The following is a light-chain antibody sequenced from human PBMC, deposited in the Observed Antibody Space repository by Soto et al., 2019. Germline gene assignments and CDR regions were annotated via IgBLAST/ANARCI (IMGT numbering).Light chain of an antibody. CDR3: QQYDNWLGT. V-gene: IGKV3-15*01. CDR2: DTS. Sequence: EIVMTQSPATLSLSPGEGATLSCRASQSVGSNLAWYQQKPGQAPRLLIYDTSTRATGIPVRFSGSGSGTEFTLTINSLQSEDFAVYYCQQYDNWLGTFGGGTKVEIK. CDR1: QSVGSN. J-gene: IGKJ4*01.